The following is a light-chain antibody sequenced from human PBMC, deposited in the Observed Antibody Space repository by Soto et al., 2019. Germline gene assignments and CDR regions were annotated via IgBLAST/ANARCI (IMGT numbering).Light chain of an antibody. CDR1: QSVSSN. V-gene: IGKV3-15*01. CDR2: GAS. J-gene: IGKJ4*01. CDR3: QQYTSLT. Sequence: EIVTTPASAPLSLSSGERAPLSCRASQSVSSNLAWYQQKPGQAPRLLIYGASTRATGIPARFSGSGSGTEFTLTISSLQSEDFAVYYCQQYTSLTFGGGTKVDIK.